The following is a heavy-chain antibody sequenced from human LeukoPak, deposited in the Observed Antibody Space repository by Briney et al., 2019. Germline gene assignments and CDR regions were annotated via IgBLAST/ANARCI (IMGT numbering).Heavy chain of an antibody. J-gene: IGHJ4*02. D-gene: IGHD2-21*01. CDR2: VETGDSFT. CDR3: ARDGGGVSSWVSD. Sequence: GAALVPSCKGSGYRFSSYWLSWGRPPPGEGLGWVVRVETGDSFTKYSPSFEGRVTISADMSLSTVYLQWRSLKASDTAIYYCARDGGGVSSWVSDWGQGTLVTVSS. CDR1: GYRFSSYW. V-gene: IGHV5-10-1*01.